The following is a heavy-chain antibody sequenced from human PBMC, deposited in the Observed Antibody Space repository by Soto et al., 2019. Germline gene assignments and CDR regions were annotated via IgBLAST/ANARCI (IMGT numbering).Heavy chain of an antibody. Sequence: SETLSLTCTVSGGSISSGDYYWSWIRQPPGKGLEWIGYIYYSGSTYYNPSLKSRVTISVDTSKNQFSLKLSSVTAADTAVYYCAREDKDGYNRNFDYWGQGTLVTVSS. CDR3: AREDKDGYNRNFDY. CDR2: IYYSGST. V-gene: IGHV4-30-4*01. D-gene: IGHD5-12*01. CDR1: GGSISSGDYY. J-gene: IGHJ4*02.